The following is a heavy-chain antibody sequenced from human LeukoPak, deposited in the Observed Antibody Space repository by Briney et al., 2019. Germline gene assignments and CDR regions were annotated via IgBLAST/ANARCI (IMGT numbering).Heavy chain of an antibody. J-gene: IGHJ1*01. D-gene: IGHD3-10*01. CDR2: IYPGDSDT. CDR3: ATYAGSYSKYFQH. V-gene: IGHV5-51*01. Sequence: GESLKISCKGSDYSFTNYWIGWVRQMPGKGLEWMGIIYPGDSDTRYSPSFQGQVTISADKSISTAYLQWSSLKASDTAMYFCATYAGSYSKYFQHWGQGTLVTVSS. CDR1: DYSFTNYW.